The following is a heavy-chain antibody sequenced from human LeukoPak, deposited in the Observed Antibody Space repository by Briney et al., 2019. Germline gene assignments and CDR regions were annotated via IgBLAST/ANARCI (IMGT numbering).Heavy chain of an antibody. D-gene: IGHD2-2*01. CDR2: IKQDGSEK. CDR3: ARGNSDIVVVPAAPYYFDY. CDR1: GFTFSSYW. V-gene: IGHV3-7*01. J-gene: IGHJ4*02. Sequence: PGGSLRLSCAASGFTFSSYWMSWVRQAPGKGLEWVANIKQDGSEKYYVDSVKGRFTISRDNAKNSLYLQMNSLRAEDTAVYYCARGNSDIVVVPAAPYYFDYWGQGTLVTVSS.